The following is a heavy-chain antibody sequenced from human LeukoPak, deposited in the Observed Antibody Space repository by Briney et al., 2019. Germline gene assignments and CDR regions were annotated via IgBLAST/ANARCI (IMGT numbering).Heavy chain of an antibody. J-gene: IGHJ4*02. D-gene: IGHD6-13*01. CDR3: ARGGIAAAGLDY. Sequence: ASVKVSCKASGYTFSTYPLNWVRQAPGQGLEWMGGIIPIFGTANYAQKFQGRVTITADESTSTAYMELSSLRSEDTAVYYCARGGIAAAGLDYWGQGTLVTVSS. CDR2: IIPIFGTA. CDR1: GYTFSTYP. V-gene: IGHV1-69*13.